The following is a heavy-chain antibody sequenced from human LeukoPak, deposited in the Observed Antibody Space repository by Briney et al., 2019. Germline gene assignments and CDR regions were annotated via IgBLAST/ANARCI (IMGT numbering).Heavy chain of an antibody. CDR2: IKQDGSEK. J-gene: IGHJ3*02. CDR3: ARDPDGSYEAWDAFDI. V-gene: IGHV3-7*01. Sequence: GGSLRLSCAAAGFTFSSYWMSWVRQAPGKGLEWVANIKQDGSEKYYVDSVKGRFTISRDNAKNSLYLQMNSLRAEDTAVYYCARDPDGSYEAWDAFDIWGQGTMVTVSS. D-gene: IGHD1-26*01. CDR1: GFTFSSYW.